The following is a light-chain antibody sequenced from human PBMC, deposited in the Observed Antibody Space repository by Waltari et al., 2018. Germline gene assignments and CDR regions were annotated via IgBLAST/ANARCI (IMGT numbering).Light chain of an antibody. Sequence: QSALTQPRSVSGSPGQSVTISCTGTSSDVGGYNYVSWYQHHPGKAPKLIIYDVTKQPSGVPDRLSASKSDNTASLTISGLQAEDEADYYCCSYAGSITFWVFGGGTKLTVL. CDR1: SSDVGGYNY. CDR2: DVT. CDR3: CSYAGSITFWV. J-gene: IGLJ3*02. V-gene: IGLV2-11*02.